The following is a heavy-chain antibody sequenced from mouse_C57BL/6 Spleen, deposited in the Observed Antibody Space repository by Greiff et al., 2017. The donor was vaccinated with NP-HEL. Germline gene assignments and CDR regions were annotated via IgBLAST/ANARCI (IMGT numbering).Heavy chain of an antibody. J-gene: IGHJ4*01. D-gene: IGHD4-1*01. CDR3: ARVLGRDYYAMDY. V-gene: IGHV5-16*01. CDR1: GFTFSDYY. Sequence: EVKLMESEGGLVQPGSSMKLSCTASGFTFSDYYMAWVRQVPEKGLEWVANINYDGSSTYYLDSLKSRFIISRDNAKNILYLQMSSLKSEDTATYYCARVLGRDYYAMDYWGQGTSVTVSS. CDR2: INYDGSST.